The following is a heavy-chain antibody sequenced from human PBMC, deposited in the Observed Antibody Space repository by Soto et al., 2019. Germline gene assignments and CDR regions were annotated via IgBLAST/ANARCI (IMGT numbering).Heavy chain of an antibody. Sequence: ASVKVSCKASGYTFTSYYMNWARQAPGQGLEWLGIINPSGGYTTYAQRFLGRVTMTSDTSTSTVHMELGSLTSEDTAVYYCARGGGFVVVSPPFNDWGGGTLVTV. J-gene: IGHJ4*02. V-gene: IGHV1-46*03. CDR1: GYTFTSYY. CDR3: ARGGGFVVVSPPFND. CDR2: INPSGGYT. D-gene: IGHD2-21*01.